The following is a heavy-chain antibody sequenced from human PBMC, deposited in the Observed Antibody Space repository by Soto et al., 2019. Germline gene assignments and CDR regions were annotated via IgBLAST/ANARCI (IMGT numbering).Heavy chain of an antibody. J-gene: IGHJ4*02. V-gene: IGHV3-30*18. Sequence: VQLVESGGGVVQHGRSLRLLCEASGFSFSRYGMHWVRQAPGMGLEWVAVISWDGLAQYYADSVKGRFTISRDNSQSTLYLQMNSLRTEDTAIYYCAKETIQVGGPNYFDYWGQGALVTVSS. CDR3: AKETIQVGGPNYFDY. CDR2: ISWDGLAQ. CDR1: GFSFSRYG. D-gene: IGHD1-1*01.